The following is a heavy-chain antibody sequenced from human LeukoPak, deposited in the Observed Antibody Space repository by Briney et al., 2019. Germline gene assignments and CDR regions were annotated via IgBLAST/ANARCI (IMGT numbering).Heavy chain of an antibody. CDR1: GFTFSSYW. CDR2: IRQDGSQK. V-gene: IGHV3-7*01. Sequence: GGSLRLSCAASGFTFSSYWMSWVRQAPGKGLEWVATIRQDGSQKYYVDSVKGRFTISRDNAKNSLYLQMNSLRAEDTAVYYCAELGITMIGGVWGKGTTVTISS. J-gene: IGHJ6*04. CDR3: AELGITMIGGV. D-gene: IGHD3-10*02.